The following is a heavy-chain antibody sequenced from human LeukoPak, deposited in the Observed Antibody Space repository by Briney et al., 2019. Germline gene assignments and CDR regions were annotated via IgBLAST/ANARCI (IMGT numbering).Heavy chain of an antibody. J-gene: IGHJ3*02. Sequence: ASVKVSCKASGGTFGSYAISWVRQAPGQGLEWMGGIIPIFGTANYAQKFQGRVTITADESTSTAYMELSSLRSEDTAVYYCASGPYDSSGYWGFGAFDIWGQGTMVTVSS. D-gene: IGHD3-22*01. CDR3: ASGPYDSSGYWGFGAFDI. CDR2: IIPIFGTA. CDR1: GGTFGSYA. V-gene: IGHV1-69*13.